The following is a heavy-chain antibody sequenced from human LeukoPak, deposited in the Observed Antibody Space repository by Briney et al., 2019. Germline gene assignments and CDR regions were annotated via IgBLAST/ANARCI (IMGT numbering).Heavy chain of an antibody. CDR2: IRSKAYGGTT. Sequence: GGSLRLSCTASGFTFGDYAMSWVRQAPGKGLEWVGFIRSKAYGGTTEYAASVKGRFTISRDDSKSIAYLQMNSLKTEDTAVYYCTREPPEWLALLDCWGQGTLVTVSS. V-gene: IGHV3-49*04. D-gene: IGHD6-19*01. J-gene: IGHJ4*02. CDR1: GFTFGDYA. CDR3: TREPPEWLALLDC.